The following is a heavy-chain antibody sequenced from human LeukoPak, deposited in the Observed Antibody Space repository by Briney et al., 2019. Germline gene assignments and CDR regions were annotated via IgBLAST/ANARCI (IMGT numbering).Heavy chain of an antibody. V-gene: IGHV3-21*01. D-gene: IGHD3-22*01. Sequence: GGSLRLSCAASGFTFSSYSMNWVRQAPGKGLEWVSSISTSSSYIDYADSVKGRFTIFRDNAKNSLYLQMNSLRAEDTAVYYCARALTVVVIDYYYMDVWGKGTTVTVSS. CDR2: ISTSSSYI. J-gene: IGHJ6*03. CDR1: GFTFSSYS. CDR3: ARALTVVVIDYYYMDV.